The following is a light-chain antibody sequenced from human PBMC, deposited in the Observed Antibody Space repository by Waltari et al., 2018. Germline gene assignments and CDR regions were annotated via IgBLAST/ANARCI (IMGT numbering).Light chain of an antibody. CDR3: SSYTSSTSLV. V-gene: IGLV2-14*03. J-gene: IGLJ2*01. Sequence: SALTQPASVSGSPGQSITISCTGTSSDVGGYNFVSWYQHHPGKAPKLLIYDVNNRPSGVSDRFSGSKSGNTASLTISVLQAEDEADYYCSSYTSSTSLVFGGGTQLTVL. CDR1: SSDVGGYNF. CDR2: DVN.